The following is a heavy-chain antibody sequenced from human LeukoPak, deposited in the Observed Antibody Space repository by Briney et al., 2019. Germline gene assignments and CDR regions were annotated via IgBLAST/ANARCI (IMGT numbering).Heavy chain of an antibody. D-gene: IGHD5-24*01. CDR2: IYSGGST. Sequence: GGSLRLSCAASGFTVSSKYMSWVRQAPGKGLEWVSVIYSGGSTYYADSVKGRFTISRDNSKNTLYLQMNSLRAEDTAVYYCARAFGREMATIIDYWGQGTLVTVSS. J-gene: IGHJ4*02. CDR3: ARAFGREMATIIDY. CDR1: GFTVSSKY. V-gene: IGHV3-66*01.